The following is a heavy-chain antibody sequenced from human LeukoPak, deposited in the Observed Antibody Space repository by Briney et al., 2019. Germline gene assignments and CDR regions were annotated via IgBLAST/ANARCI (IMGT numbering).Heavy chain of an antibody. CDR3: ARDGTGTLDY. J-gene: IGHJ4*02. V-gene: IGHV3-66*01. CDR2: IYSGGGT. CDR1: GLTVNSNY. D-gene: IGHD1-1*01. Sequence: GGSLRLSCAASGLTVNSNYMSWVRQAPGKGLEWVSVIYSGGGTYYADSVKGRFTISRDNSKNTLYLQMNSLRAEDTAVYYCARDGTGTLDYWGQGTLVTVSS.